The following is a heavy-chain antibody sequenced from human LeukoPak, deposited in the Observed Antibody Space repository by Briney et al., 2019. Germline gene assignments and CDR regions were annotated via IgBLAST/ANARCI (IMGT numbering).Heavy chain of an antibody. CDR2: ISSSSSYI. Sequence: GGSLRLSCAASGFTFSSYAMSWVRQAPGKGLEWVSSISSSSSYIYYADSVKGRFTISRDNAKNSLYLQMNSLRAEDTAVYYCAREGTITAFNWFDPWGQGTLVTVSS. D-gene: IGHD5-18*01. CDR3: AREGTITAFNWFDP. CDR1: GFTFSSYA. V-gene: IGHV3-21*01. J-gene: IGHJ5*02.